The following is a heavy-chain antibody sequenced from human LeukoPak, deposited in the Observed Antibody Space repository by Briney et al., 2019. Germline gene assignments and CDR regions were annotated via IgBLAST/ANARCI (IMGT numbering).Heavy chain of an antibody. D-gene: IGHD3-16*01. CDR2: ISPSSSNI. CDR3: APGRGELFRS. J-gene: IGHJ5*02. V-gene: IGHV3-21*01. CDR1: GFTFSST. Sequence: GGSLRLSCTASGFTFSSTMNWVRQAPGKGLEWVSSISPSSSNIYYADSVKGRFTISRDNAKNSLYLQMNSLRAEDTAVYYCAPGRGELFRSWGQGTLVTVSS.